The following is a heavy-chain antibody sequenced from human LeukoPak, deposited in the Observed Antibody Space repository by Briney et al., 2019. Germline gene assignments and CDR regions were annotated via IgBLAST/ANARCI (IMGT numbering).Heavy chain of an antibody. D-gene: IGHD6-19*01. CDR3: ATDLIAVANSRSAEYFQH. Sequence: ASVKVSCKASGYTFTGYYMHWVRQAPGKGLEWMGGFDPEDGETIYAQKFQGRVTMTEDTSTDTAYMELSSLRSEDTAVYYCATDLIAVANSRSAEYFQHWGQGTLVTVSS. CDR1: GYTFTGYY. V-gene: IGHV1-24*01. CDR2: FDPEDGET. J-gene: IGHJ1*01.